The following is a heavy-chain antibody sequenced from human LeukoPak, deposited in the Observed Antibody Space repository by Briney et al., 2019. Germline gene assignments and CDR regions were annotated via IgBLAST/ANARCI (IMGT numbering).Heavy chain of an antibody. D-gene: IGHD7-27*01. Sequence: PSETLSLTCTVSGGSISSSSYYWGWSRQPPGKGLEWIGCIYYSGSTYYNPSLKSRVTISVDTSKNQFSLKLSSVTAADTAVYYCARWALGNFDYWGQGTLVTVSS. V-gene: IGHV4-39*01. J-gene: IGHJ4*02. CDR3: ARWALGNFDY. CDR2: IYYSGST. CDR1: GGSISSSSYY.